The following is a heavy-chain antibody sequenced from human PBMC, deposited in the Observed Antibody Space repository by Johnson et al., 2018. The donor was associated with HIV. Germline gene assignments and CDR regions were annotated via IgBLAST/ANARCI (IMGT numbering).Heavy chain of an antibody. D-gene: IGHD4-17*01. CDR1: GFTFSSYG. V-gene: IGHV3-30*02. Sequence: QEKLVESGGGVVQTGGSLRLSCAASGFTFSSYGMHWVRQAPGKGLEWVAFIRYDGSNKYYADSVKGRFTISRDNSKNTLFLQMNSLRAEDTAVYYCAKDHDYGVASDIWGQGTMVTVSS. CDR3: AKDHDYGVASDI. CDR2: IRYDGSNK. J-gene: IGHJ3*02.